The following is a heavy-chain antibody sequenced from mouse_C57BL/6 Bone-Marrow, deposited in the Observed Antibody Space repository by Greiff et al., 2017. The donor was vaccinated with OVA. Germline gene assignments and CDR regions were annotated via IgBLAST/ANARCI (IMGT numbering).Heavy chain of an antibody. V-gene: IGHV14-4*01. D-gene: IGHD1-1*01. J-gene: IGHJ2*01. CDR2: IDPENGDT. CDR1: GFNFKDDY. CDR3: TTGVLLDY. Sequence: VQLQQSGAELVRPGASVKLSCTASGFNFKDDYMHWVKQRPEQGLEWIGWIDPENGDTEYASKFQGKATITADTSSNTAYLQLSSLTSEDAAVYYCTTGVLLDYWGQGTTLTVSS.